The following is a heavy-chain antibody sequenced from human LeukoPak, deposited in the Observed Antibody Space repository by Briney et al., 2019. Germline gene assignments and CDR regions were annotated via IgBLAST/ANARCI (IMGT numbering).Heavy chain of an antibody. CDR3: ARGYCSSTSCYGYYYYGMDV. CDR2: ISSSSSYI. Sequence: GGSLRLSCAASGFTFSSKSMNWVRQAPGKGLEWVSSISSSSSYIYYADSVKGRFTISRDNAKNSLYLEMNSLRAVDTAVYYCARGYCSSTSCYGYYYYGMDVWGQGTTVTVSS. V-gene: IGHV3-21*01. D-gene: IGHD2-2*01. J-gene: IGHJ6*02. CDR1: GFTFSSKS.